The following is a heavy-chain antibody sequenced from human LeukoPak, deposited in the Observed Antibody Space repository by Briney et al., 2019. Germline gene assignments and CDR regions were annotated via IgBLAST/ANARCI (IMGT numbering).Heavy chain of an antibody. CDR1: GFIFSNYA. CDR2: ISGSGGST. V-gene: IGHV3-23*01. J-gene: IGHJ4*02. D-gene: IGHD3-3*01. Sequence: GGSLRLSCAVSGFIFSNYAMNWVRQAPGKGLEWVSAISGSGGSTYYADSVKGRFTISGDNSKNTLYLQMNSLRAEDTAVYYCARDRYDFWSGDIYYFDYWGQGTLVTVSS. CDR3: ARDRYDFWSGDIYYFDY.